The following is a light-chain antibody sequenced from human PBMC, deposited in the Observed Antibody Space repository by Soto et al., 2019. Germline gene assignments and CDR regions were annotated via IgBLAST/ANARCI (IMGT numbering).Light chain of an antibody. CDR3: QHFNSYPWT. Sequence: DFHMTQSPSTLSGSVGDRVTITCRASQTISSWLAWYQQKPGKAPKLLINEASSLESGVPSRFSGSGSGTEFTLTISSLQPDDFATYYCQHFNSYPWTFGQGTKVDI. V-gene: IGKV1-5*03. CDR2: EAS. J-gene: IGKJ1*01. CDR1: QTISSW.